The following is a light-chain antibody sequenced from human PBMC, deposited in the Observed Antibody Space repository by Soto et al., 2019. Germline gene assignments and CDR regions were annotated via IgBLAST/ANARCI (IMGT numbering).Light chain of an antibody. V-gene: IGKV3-20*01. J-gene: IGKJ4*01. CDR1: QSVSSSY. CDR3: QQYGSSGLT. CDR2: GAS. Sequence: EIVLTQSPGTLSLSPGERATLSCRASQSVSSSYLAWYQQKPGQAPRLLIYGASSRATGIPDRFSGSGSGTDFTLNISSLEPEDFAVYYCQQYGSSGLTFRGGTKVEIK.